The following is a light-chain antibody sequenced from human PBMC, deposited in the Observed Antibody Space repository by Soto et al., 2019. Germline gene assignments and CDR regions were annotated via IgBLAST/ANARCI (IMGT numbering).Light chain of an antibody. V-gene: IGKV1-5*03. CDR3: QQHNIYPFT. J-gene: IGKJ3*01. Sequence: DIQMTQSPSTLSASVGDRVTITCRASQSISGWLAWYQQKPGTAPKLLIFETSRLKSGVSSRFSGSSSGTDFSLTISSLQPDDFAVYYCQQHNIYPFTFGPGTKVDVK. CDR2: ETS. CDR1: QSISGW.